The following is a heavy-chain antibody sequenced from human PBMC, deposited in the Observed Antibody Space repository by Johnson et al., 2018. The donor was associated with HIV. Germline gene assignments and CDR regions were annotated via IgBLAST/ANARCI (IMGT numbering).Heavy chain of an antibody. CDR3: ARACRDGYTCDVYDV. CDR2: LFSGGTT. CDR1: GFTLSDYY. V-gene: IGHV3-66*01. Sequence: VQLVESGGTLVKPGGSLRLSCAASGFTLSDYYMTWIRQAPGKGLEWVSVLFSGGTTYYADSVRGRFTISRDNSKNKLFLQMNSLRAEDTAVFYCARACRDGYTCDVYDVWGQGTMVTVSS. J-gene: IGHJ3*01. D-gene: IGHD5-24*01.